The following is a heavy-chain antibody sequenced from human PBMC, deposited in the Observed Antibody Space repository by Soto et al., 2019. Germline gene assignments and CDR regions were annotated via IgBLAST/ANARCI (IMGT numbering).Heavy chain of an antibody. CDR2: IYYSGST. CDR3: ARDPRGNHGYPSYFDY. CDR1: GGSISSYY. J-gene: IGHJ4*02. V-gene: IGHV4-59*01. D-gene: IGHD3-22*01. Sequence: SETLSLTCTVSGGSISSYYWSWIRQPPGKGLEWIRYIYYSGSTNYNPSLKSRVTISVDTSKNQFSLKLSSVTAADTAVYYCARDPRGNHGYPSYFDYWGQGTLVTVSS.